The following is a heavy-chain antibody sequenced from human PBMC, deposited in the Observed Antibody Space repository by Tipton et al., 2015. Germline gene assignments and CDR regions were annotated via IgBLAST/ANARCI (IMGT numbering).Heavy chain of an antibody. CDR1: GGSISSSLHY. Sequence: TLSLTCTVSGGSISSSLHYWGWIRQPPGKGLEWIGSIYYSGSTYYNPSLKGRVTMSVDTAEHQFSLKLSSVTAADTAVYYCADPLYCSGGGCYPSGYWGQGTLVTVSS. V-gene: IGHV4-39*01. CDR3: ADPLYCSGGGCYPSGY. J-gene: IGHJ4*02. D-gene: IGHD2-15*01. CDR2: IYYSGST.